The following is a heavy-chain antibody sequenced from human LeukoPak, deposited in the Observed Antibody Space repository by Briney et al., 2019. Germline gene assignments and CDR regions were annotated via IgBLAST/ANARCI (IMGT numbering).Heavy chain of an antibody. D-gene: IGHD3-10*01. Sequence: PGGSLRLSCAASGFTFSNYALNWVRQAPGKGLEWVAVISCDGSNKHYADSVKGRFTISRDNSKNTLYLQMDSLRPEDTAVYYCASGTGGLGELFPFGIWGQGTMITVSS. CDR2: ISCDGSNK. CDR1: GFTFSNYA. CDR3: ASGTGGLGELFPFGI. J-gene: IGHJ3*02. V-gene: IGHV3-30*04.